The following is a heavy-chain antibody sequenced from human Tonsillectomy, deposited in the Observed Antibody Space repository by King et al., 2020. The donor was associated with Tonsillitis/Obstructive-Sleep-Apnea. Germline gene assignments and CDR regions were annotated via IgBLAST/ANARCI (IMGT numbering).Heavy chain of an antibody. CDR1: GFTFDDYA. V-gene: IGHV3-9*01. J-gene: IGHJ3*01. D-gene: IGHD3-10*01. CDR3: AKEALTMFRGDPSDAFDV. CDR2: ISWNSGNI. Sequence: DVQLVESGGGLVQPGRSLRLSCAASGFTFDDYAMHWVRQAPGKGLEWVSVISWNSGNIGYADSVKGRFTISRDNAKNFLYLQMNTLRAEDTALYYCAKEALTMFRGDPSDAFDVWGQGTMVTVSS.